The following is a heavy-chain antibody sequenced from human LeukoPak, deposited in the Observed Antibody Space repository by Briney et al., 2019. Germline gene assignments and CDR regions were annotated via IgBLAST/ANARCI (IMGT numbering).Heavy chain of an antibody. D-gene: IGHD3-9*01. CDR1: GYTFTGYY. J-gene: IGHJ5*02. CDR3: ARGVKYYDILTGWYNWFDP. Sequence: ASVKVSCKASGYTFTGYYMHWVRQAPGQGLEWMGRINPNSGGTNYAQKFQGRVTMTRNTSISTAYMELSSLRSEDTAVYYCARGVKYYDILTGWYNWFDPWGQGTLVTVSS. V-gene: IGHV1-2*06. CDR2: INPNSGGT.